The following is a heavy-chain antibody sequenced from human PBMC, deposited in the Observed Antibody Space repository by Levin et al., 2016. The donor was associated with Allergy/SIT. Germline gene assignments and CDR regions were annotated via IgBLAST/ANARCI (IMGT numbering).Heavy chain of an antibody. V-gene: IGHV3-33*01. Sequence: GGSLRLSCAASGFTFSTYGMHWVRQAPGKGLEWVAVIWSAGINKYYADSVKGRFTISRDNSKNTLYLQMNSLRAEDTAVYYCARDVSRGAMDVWGQGTTVTVSS. CDR1: GFTFSTYG. CDR2: IWSAGINK. CDR3: ARDVSRGAMDV. J-gene: IGHJ6*02. D-gene: IGHD2-8*01.